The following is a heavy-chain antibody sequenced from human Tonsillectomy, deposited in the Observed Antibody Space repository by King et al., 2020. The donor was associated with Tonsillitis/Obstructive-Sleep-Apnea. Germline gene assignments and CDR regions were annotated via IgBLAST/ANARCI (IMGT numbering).Heavy chain of an antibody. V-gene: IGHV4-59*01. CDR3: ARDYYFWIGNNSYSYMDV. J-gene: IGHJ6*03. CDR2: IYYSGST. CDR1: GGSISSYY. Sequence: VQLQESGPGLVKPSETLSLTCTVSGGSISSYYWSWFRRPPGKGLEWCGYIYYSGSTNYNHSLQSRGTISVDTSKNQFSLKLRSVTAADAAVYYCARDYYFWIGNNSYSYMDVWGKGPTVTVSS. D-gene: IGHD3-3*01.